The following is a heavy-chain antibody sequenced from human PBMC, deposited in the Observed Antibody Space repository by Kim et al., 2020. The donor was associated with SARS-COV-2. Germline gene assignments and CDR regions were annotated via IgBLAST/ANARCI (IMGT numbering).Heavy chain of an antibody. CDR3: ARQLWLRGGRYYYGMDV. CDR1: GGSISSYS. V-gene: IGHV4-59*08. D-gene: IGHD5-18*01. Sequence: SETLSLTCTVSGGSISSYSWSWIRQTPGKGLEWIGYIYYSGSTNYNPSLKSRVTISVDTSKNQFSLKLSSVTAADTALYYCARQLWLRGGRYYYGMDVWGQGTTVTVSS. J-gene: IGHJ6*02. CDR2: IYYSGST.